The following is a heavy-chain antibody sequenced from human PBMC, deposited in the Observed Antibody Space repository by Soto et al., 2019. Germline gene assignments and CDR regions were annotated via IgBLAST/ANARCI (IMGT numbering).Heavy chain of an antibody. CDR3: ARTKCSGGSCYSWSLDY. Sequence: SETLSLTCTVSGGSISTGGYYWSWIRQLPGKGLEWIGHRYYSESTYYNPSLKSRVSISLDTSKNQFSLKLSFVTAADTAMYYCARTKCSGGSCYSWSLDYWGQGTPVTAPQ. CDR1: GGSISTGGYY. V-gene: IGHV4-31*03. J-gene: IGHJ4*02. CDR2: RYYSEST. D-gene: IGHD2-15*01.